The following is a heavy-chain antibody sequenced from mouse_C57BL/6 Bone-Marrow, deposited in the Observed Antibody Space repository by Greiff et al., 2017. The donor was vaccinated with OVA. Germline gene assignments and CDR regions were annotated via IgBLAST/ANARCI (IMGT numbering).Heavy chain of an antibody. J-gene: IGHJ3*01. CDR1: GYTFTSYW. D-gene: IGHD2-4*01. CDR3: ARFYYDYAWFAY. V-gene: IGHV1-59*01. Sequence: QVQLQQPGAELVRPGTSVKLSCKASGYTFTSYWMHWVKQRPGQGLEWIGVIDPSDSYTNYNQKFKGKATLTVDTSSSTAYMQLSSLTSEDSAVYYCARFYYDYAWFAYWGQGTLVTVSA. CDR2: IDPSDSYT.